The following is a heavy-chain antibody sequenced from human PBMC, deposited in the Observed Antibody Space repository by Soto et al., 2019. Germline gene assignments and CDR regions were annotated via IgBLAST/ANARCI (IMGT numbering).Heavy chain of an antibody. V-gene: IGHV1-24*01. Sequence: GASVKVSCKVSGYTLTELSMHWVRQAPGKGLEWMGGFDPEDGETIYAQKFQGRVTMTEDTSTDTAYMELSSLRSEDTAVYYCATTSPRRYCSGGSCEPYRPDDAFDIWGQGPMVTVSS. J-gene: IGHJ3*02. CDR3: ATTSPRRYCSGGSCEPYRPDDAFDI. CDR1: GYTLTELS. D-gene: IGHD2-15*01. CDR2: FDPEDGET.